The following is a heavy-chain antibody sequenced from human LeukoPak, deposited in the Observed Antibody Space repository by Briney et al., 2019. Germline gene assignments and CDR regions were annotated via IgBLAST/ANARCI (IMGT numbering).Heavy chain of an antibody. Sequence: GGSLRLSCAASGFTFSSYSMNWVRQAPGKGLEWVSSIISSSSYIYYADSVKGRFTISRDNAKNSLYLQMNSLRAEDTAVYYCAREGSGSYPGFDYWGQGTLVTVSS. CDR2: IISSSSYI. V-gene: IGHV3-21*06. J-gene: IGHJ4*02. D-gene: IGHD1-26*01. CDR3: AREGSGSYPGFDY. CDR1: GFTFSSYS.